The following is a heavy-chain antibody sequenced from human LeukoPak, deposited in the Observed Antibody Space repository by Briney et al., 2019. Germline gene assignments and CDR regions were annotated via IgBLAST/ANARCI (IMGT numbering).Heavy chain of an antibody. CDR1: GFTFSTLW. Sequence: GGSLRLSCAASGFTFSTLWMSWVRQAPGRGLEWVANINQDESAKYYLNSVEGRFTVSRDNGKNTLYLQMNSLRDEDTAVYYCARLGIVASGPNWFDPWGQGTLVTVSS. V-gene: IGHV3-7*01. J-gene: IGHJ5*02. CDR3: ARLGIVASGPNWFDP. CDR2: INQDESAK. D-gene: IGHD2-21*01.